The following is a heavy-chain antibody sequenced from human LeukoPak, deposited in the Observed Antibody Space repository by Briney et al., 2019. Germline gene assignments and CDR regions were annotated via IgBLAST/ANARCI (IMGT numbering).Heavy chain of an antibody. CDR2: IYYSGST. Sequence: PSETLSLTCTVSGGSISSYYWSWIRQPPGKGLEWIGYIYYSGSTNYNPSLKSRVTISVDTSKNQFSLKLSSVTAADTAVYYCARTSRGWELRLMYYFDYWGQGTLVTVSS. CDR1: GGSISSYY. V-gene: IGHV4-59*12. J-gene: IGHJ4*02. CDR3: ARTSRGWELRLMYYFDY. D-gene: IGHD1-7*01.